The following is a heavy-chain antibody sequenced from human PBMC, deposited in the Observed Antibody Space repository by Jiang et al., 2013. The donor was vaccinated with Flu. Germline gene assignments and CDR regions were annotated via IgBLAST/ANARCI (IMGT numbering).Heavy chain of an antibody. V-gene: IGHV3-48*01. CDR3: ARFDIGYYYDSSGYFDY. CDR2: ISSSSSTI. Sequence: VQLVESGGGLVQPGGSLRLSCAASGFTFSSYSMNWVRQAPGKGLEWVSYISSSSSTIYYADSVKGRFTISRDNAKNSLYLQMNSLRAEDTAVYYCARFDIGYYYDSSGYFDYWGQGTLVTVSS. D-gene: IGHD3-22*01. CDR1: GFTFSSYS. J-gene: IGHJ4*02.